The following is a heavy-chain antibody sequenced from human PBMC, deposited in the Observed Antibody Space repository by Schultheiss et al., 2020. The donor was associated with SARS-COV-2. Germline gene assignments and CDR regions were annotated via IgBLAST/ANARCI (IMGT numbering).Heavy chain of an antibody. CDR2: INPANGDT. J-gene: IGHJ1*01. D-gene: IGHD2-2*02. CDR3: ARIYCSSTSCYNEEKYFQH. Sequence: ASVKVSCKASGYSFTTYTIHWVLQAPGQRFEWVGWINPANGDTRYLQRLQGRVTMTRDTSISTAYMELSRLRSDDTAVYYCARIYCSSTSCYNEEKYFQHWGQGTLVTVSS. V-gene: IGHV1-2*02. CDR1: GYSFTTYT.